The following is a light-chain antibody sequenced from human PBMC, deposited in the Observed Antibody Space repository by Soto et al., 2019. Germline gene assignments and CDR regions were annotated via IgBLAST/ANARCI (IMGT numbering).Light chain of an antibody. CDR2: GAY. V-gene: IGKV3-15*01. CDR1: ESVSTN. CDR3: QQYNNWPFT. Sequence: EIVMTQSPATLSLAPGERVTLSCRASESVSTNLAWYQQKAGQAPRLLIYGAYTRATGIPARFSGSVSGTEFTLTISSLQSEDFAVYYCQQYNNWPFTFGQGTRLEIK. J-gene: IGKJ5*01.